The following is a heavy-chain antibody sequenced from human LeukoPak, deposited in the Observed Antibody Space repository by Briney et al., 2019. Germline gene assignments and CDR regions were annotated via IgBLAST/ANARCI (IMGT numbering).Heavy chain of an antibody. Sequence: ASVKVSCKASGYTFTSYGISWVRQEPGQGLGWMGWISAYNGNTNYAQKLQGRVTMTTDTSTSTAYMELRSLRSDDTAVYYCARVPHPYYDILTGYYRNWFDPWGQGTLATVSS. CDR3: ARVPHPYYDILTGYYRNWFDP. CDR2: ISAYNGNT. J-gene: IGHJ5*02. D-gene: IGHD3-9*01. CDR1: GYTFTSYG. V-gene: IGHV1-18*01.